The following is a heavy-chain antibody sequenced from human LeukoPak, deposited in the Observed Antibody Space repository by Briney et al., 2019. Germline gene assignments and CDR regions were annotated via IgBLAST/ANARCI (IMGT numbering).Heavy chain of an antibody. CDR2: ISYDGSNR. CDR1: RFTFSSYG. D-gene: IGHD2-21*02. V-gene: IGHV3-30*18. Sequence: GGSLRLSCAASRFTFSSYGMHWVRQAPGKGLEWVAVISYDGSNRYVDSVKGRFTISRDNSNNTLYLQMNSLKTEDTAVYYCAKGASRAYCGGDCFYWGQGTLVTVSS. CDR3: AKGASRAYCGGDCFY. J-gene: IGHJ4*02.